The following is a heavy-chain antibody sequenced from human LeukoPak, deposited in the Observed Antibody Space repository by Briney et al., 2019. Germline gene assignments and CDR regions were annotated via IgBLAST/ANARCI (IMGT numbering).Heavy chain of an antibody. CDR2: INHSGST. V-gene: IGHV4-34*01. CDR1: GGSFSGYY. CDR3: ASVRSDYYDSSGYPEAYYYYGMDV. J-gene: IGHJ6*02. D-gene: IGHD3-22*01. Sequence: SETLSLTCAVYGGSFSGYYWSWIRQPPGKGLEWIGEINHSGSTNYNPPLKSRVTISVDTSKNQFSLKLSSVTAADTAVYYCASVRSDYYDSSGYPEAYYYYGMDVWGQGTTVTVSS.